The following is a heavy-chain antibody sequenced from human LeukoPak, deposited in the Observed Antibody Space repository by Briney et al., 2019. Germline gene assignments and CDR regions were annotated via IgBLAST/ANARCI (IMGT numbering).Heavy chain of an antibody. J-gene: IGHJ4*02. V-gene: IGHV3-23*01. D-gene: IGHD2-15*01. CDR1: GFTFSSYW. Sequence: GGSLRLSCAASGFTFSSYWMSWVRQAPGKGLEWVSAISGSGGSTYYADSVKGRFTISRDNSKNTLYLQMNSLRAEDTAVYYCAKDRLGYCSGGSCYPTLDYWGQGTLVTVSS. CDR2: ISGSGGST. CDR3: AKDRLGYCSGGSCYPTLDY.